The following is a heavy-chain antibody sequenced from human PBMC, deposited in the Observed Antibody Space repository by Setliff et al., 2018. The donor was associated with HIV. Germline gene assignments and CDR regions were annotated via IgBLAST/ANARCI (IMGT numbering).Heavy chain of an antibody. J-gene: IGHJ4*02. D-gene: IGHD3-10*01. CDR2: INTVNGNT. CDR1: GYIFTMYT. V-gene: IGHV1-3*04. Sequence: ASVKVSCKASGYIFTMYTMYWVRQAPGQRLEWMGRINTVNGNTKYSQNFQGRVTITRDTSANTANMELSSLRSEDTAVYYCAREPAGSGSGSFGLWGQGTLVTAPQ. CDR3: AREPAGSGSGSFGL.